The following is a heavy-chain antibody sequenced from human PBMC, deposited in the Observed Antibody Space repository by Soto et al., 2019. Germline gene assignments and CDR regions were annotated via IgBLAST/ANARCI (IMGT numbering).Heavy chain of an antibody. Sequence: GESLKISCAASGFTFSSYAMSWVRQAPGKGLEWVSAISGSGGSTYYADSVKGRFTISRDNSKNTLYLQMNSLRAEDTAVYYCAKAEAGGASYDFWSGNGGPQGYWGQGTLVTVSS. CDR3: AKAEAGGASYDFWSGNGGPQGY. J-gene: IGHJ4*02. V-gene: IGHV3-23*01. CDR2: ISGSGGST. D-gene: IGHD3-3*01. CDR1: GFTFSSYA.